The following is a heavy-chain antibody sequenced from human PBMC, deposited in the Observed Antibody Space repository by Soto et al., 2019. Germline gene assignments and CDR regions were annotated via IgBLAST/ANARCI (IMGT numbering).Heavy chain of an antibody. CDR3: VGVRCSGTSCRRGWYFDL. D-gene: IGHD2-15*01. V-gene: IGHV3-7*01. CDR1: GFTFNSYW. Sequence: EVQLVESGGSLVQPGGSLRLSCAASGFTFNSYWMSWVRQAPRKGLEWVANIEQDGSEKYYVDSMKGRFTISRDNAKNSLFLQTNRLRAEDRAVYYCVGVRCSGTSCRRGWYFDLWGRGTLVTVSS. J-gene: IGHJ2*01. CDR2: IEQDGSEK.